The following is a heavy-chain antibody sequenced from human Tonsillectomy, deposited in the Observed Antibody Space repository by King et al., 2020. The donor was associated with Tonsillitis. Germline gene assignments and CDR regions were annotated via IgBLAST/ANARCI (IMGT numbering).Heavy chain of an antibody. J-gene: IGHJ4*02. D-gene: IGHD5-12*01. CDR3: TTDIVATTKGYFDY. V-gene: IGHV3-15*07. Sequence: QLVQSGGGLVKPGGSLRLSCAASGFTFSNAWMIWVRQAPGKGLEWVGRIKSKTDGGTTEYAAPVKGRFTISREDSKTTLYLQMNSLKTADTAVYFCTTDIVATTKGYFDYWGQGTLVTVSS. CDR1: GFTFSNAW. CDR2: IKSKTDGGTT.